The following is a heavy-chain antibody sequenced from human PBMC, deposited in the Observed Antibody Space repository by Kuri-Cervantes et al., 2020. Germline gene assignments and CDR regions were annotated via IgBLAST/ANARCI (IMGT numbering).Heavy chain of an antibody. Sequence: SETLSLTCTVSGDSIRRSTYFWGWIRQPPGKGLEWIGNIYYTGTTYYNPSLKSRVTISVDTSKNQFTLKLSSVTAGDTAVYYCARDSSSWYFYFSEQAMDVWGQGTTVTVSS. CDR2: IYYTGTT. V-gene: IGHV4-39*02. CDR1: GDSIRRSTYF. D-gene: IGHD6-13*01. J-gene: IGHJ6*02. CDR3: ARDSSSWYFYFSEQAMDV.